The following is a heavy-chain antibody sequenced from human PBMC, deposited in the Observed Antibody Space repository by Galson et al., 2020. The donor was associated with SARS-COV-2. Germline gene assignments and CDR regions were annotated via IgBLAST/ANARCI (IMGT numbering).Heavy chain of an antibody. Sequence: SETLSLTCTVSGAYLSSNNWSWIRQPPGMGLEYIGYIHYSGITNYNPSLKTRVTISLDRSKNQFSLKLNSMIGTDTAVYYCARYGDPVGAPVVYWCQGVLVTVSS. CDR2: IHYSGIT. V-gene: IGHV4-59*01. CDR1: GAYLSSNN. J-gene: IGHJ4*02. D-gene: IGHD1-26*01. CDR3: ARYGDPVGAPVVY.